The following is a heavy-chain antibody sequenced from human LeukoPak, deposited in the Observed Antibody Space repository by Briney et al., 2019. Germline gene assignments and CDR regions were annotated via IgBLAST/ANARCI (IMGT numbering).Heavy chain of an antibody. CDR2: IRHKADSYTT. CDR1: GFPFSAHY. Sequence: GGSLGLSFAALGFPFSAHYMDWVRQAPGKGLEWVGRIRHKADSYTTEYAPSVKGRFNISRDDSKNSLYLQMNSLTAEDTAVYYCARDQGRAFDYWGQGTMATVSS. J-gene: IGHJ4*02. V-gene: IGHV3-72*01. CDR3: ARDQGRAFDY.